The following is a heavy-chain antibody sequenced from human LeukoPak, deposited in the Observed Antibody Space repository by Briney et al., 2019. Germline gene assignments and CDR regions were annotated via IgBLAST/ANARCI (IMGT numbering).Heavy chain of an antibody. CDR1: GFTFSGYQ. CDR2: IGTSDITSDTSI. D-gene: IGHD6-6*01. V-gene: IGHV3-48*03. J-gene: IGHJ4*02. CDR3: ARESRIAAR. Sequence: GGSLRLSCAASGFTFSGYQMNWVRQAPGKGLEWLSYIGTSDITSDTSIYYADSVKGRFTISRDNAKNSLYLQMNSLRAEDTAVYYCARESRIAARWGQGTLVTVSS.